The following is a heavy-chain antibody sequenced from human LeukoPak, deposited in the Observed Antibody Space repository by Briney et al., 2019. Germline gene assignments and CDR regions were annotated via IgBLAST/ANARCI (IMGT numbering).Heavy chain of an antibody. CDR1: GFTFDDYA. D-gene: IGHD4-17*01. V-gene: IGHV3-9*01. J-gene: IGHJ4*02. CDR2: ISWNSGSI. CDR3: ARAHSPTTVNEYYFDY. Sequence: GGSLRLSCAAPGFTFDDYAMHWVRQAPGKGLEGVSGISWNSGSIGYADSVKGRFTISRDNAKNSLYLQMNSLRAEDTAVYYCARAHSPTTVNEYYFDYWGQGTLVTVSS.